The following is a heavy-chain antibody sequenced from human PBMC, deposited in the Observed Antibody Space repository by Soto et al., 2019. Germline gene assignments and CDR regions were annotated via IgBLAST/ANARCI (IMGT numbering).Heavy chain of an antibody. D-gene: IGHD6-13*01. Sequence: SETLSLTCAVSGGSISSSNWWSWVRQPPGKGLEWIGEIYHSGSTNYNPSLKSRVTISVDKSKNQFSLKLSSVTAADTAVYYCARENSSSWPYYYYYGMDVWGQGTTVT. CDR1: GGSISSSNW. CDR3: ARENSSSWPYYYYYGMDV. J-gene: IGHJ6*02. CDR2: IYHSGST. V-gene: IGHV4-4*02.